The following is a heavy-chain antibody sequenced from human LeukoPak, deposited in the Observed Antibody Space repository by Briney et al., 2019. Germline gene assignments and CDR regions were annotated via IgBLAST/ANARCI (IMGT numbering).Heavy chain of an antibody. CDR2: MNPNSGNT. CDR3: ARSRHRRNPYRAVAGSGMDV. D-gene: IGHD6-19*01. Sequence: VASVKVSCKASGYTLTSYDINWVRQATGQGLEWMGWMNPNSGNTGYAQKFQGRVTMTRNTSISTAYMELSSLRSEDTAVYYCARSRHRRNPYRAVAGSGMDVWGQGTTVTVSS. V-gene: IGHV1-8*01. CDR1: GYTLTSYD. J-gene: IGHJ6*02.